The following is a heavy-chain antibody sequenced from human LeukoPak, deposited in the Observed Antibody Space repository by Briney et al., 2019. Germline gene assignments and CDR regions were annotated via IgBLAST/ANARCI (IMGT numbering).Heavy chain of an antibody. CDR1: GGSISSSSYY. J-gene: IGHJ1*01. CDR2: IYYSGST. CDR3: ARSSGSWYIDFQH. Sequence: PSETLSLTCTVSGGSISSSSYYWGWIRQPPGKGLGWIGSIYYSGSTYYNPSLKSRVTISVDTSKNQFSLKLSSVTAADTAVYYCARSSGSWYIDFQHWGQGTLVTVSS. D-gene: IGHD6-13*01. V-gene: IGHV4-39*07.